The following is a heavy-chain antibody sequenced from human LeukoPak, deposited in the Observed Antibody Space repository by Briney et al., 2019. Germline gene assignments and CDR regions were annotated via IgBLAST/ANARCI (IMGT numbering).Heavy chain of an antibody. CDR2: IYNSGST. Sequence: SETPSLTCTVSGGSISTYYWSWIRQPPGKGLEWIGYIYNSGSTNYNPSLQSRVTISVDTSKNQFSLRLTSVTAADTAVYYCAKAVAAAGRFGFDPWGQGTLVTVSS. J-gene: IGHJ5*02. CDR1: GGSISTYY. V-gene: IGHV4-59*01. D-gene: IGHD6-13*01. CDR3: AKAVAAAGRFGFDP.